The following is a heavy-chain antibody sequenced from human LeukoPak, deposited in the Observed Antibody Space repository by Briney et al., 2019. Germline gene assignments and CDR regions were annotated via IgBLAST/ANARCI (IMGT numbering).Heavy chain of an antibody. D-gene: IGHD2-15*01. CDR2: IIPIFGTA. J-gene: IGHJ6*03. V-gene: IGHV1-69*13. Sequence: GASVKVSCKASGGTFSSYAISWVRQAPGQGLEWMGGIIPIFGTANYAQKFQGRVTITADESTSTAYMELSSLRSEDTAVYYCATSPSSDYYYYMDVWGKGTTVTISS. CDR1: GGTFSSYA. CDR3: ATSPSSDYYYYMDV.